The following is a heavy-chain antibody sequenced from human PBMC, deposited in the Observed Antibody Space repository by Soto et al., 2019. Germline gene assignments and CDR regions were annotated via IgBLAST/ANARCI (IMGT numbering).Heavy chain of an antibody. CDR1: GDSVSSNTAS. CDR3: AKGDNLGPKTGYAFDP. Sequence: PSQTLSLTCVGSGDSVSSNTASWNWIRQSPSRGLEWLGRTYFRSKWYNDYAVSVKSRIIINPDTSNNQFSLQLNSVTPEDTAVYFCAKGDNLGPKTGYAFDPWGQGIMVTVS. CDR2: TYFRSKWYN. D-gene: IGHD5-12*01. J-gene: IGHJ5*02. V-gene: IGHV6-1*01.